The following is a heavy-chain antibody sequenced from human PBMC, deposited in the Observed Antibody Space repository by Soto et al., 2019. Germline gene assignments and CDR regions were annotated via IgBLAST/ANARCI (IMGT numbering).Heavy chain of an antibody. J-gene: IGHJ4*02. Sequence: EVQLLESGGGLVQPGGSLRLSCAASGFTFSSYAMSWVRQAPGKGLEWVSVISGSGGSTYYADSVKGRFTISRDNSKNTLYLQMNSLRAEDTAVYYCSRRTSGWYFDYWGQGTLVTVSS. V-gene: IGHV3-23*01. CDR2: ISGSGGST. CDR1: GFTFSSYA. CDR3: SRRTSGWYFDY. D-gene: IGHD6-19*01.